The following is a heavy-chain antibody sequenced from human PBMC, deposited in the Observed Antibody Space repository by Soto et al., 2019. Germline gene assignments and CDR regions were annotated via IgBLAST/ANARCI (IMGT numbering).Heavy chain of an antibody. J-gene: IGHJ6*03. CDR1: GGTFSSYT. D-gene: IGHD6-13*01. CDR3: AREGSSTPYNYYYYYMDV. V-gene: IGHV1-69*08. Sequence: QVPLVQSGAEVKKPGSSVKGSCKASGGTFSSYTISWVRQAPGQGLEWMGRIIPILGIANYAQKFQGRATITADKSTSTAYMELRSLRSENTAVYYCAREGSSTPYNYYYYYMDVWGKGTTVTVSS. CDR2: IIPILGIA.